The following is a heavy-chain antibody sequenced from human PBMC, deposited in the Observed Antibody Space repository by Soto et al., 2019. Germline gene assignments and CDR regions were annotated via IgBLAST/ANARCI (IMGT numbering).Heavy chain of an antibody. J-gene: IGHJ5*01. CDR1: GVSVNSPNW. Sequence: QVQLQQSGPGLVEPSGTLSLTCADSGVSVNSPNWWNWVRQPPETGLEWIGEMHHSGSSNYNPSLNSRLTLSVDKSNNDLSMNQNSVTAADTAIYYCGRANSSGSPIDTWGHGIRVTVFS. CDR3: GRANSSGSPIDT. CDR2: MHHSGSS. D-gene: IGHD6-19*01. V-gene: IGHV4-4*02.